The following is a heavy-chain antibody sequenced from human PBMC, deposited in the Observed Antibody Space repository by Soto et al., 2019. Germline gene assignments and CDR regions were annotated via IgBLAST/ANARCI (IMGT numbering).Heavy chain of an antibody. D-gene: IGHD2-15*01. V-gene: IGHV3-23*01. Sequence: EVQLLESGGGLVQPGGSLRLSCAASGFTFSSYAMSWVRQAPGKGLEWVSAISGSGGSTYYADSVKGRFTISRDNSKNTLYLQMNSLRAEDTDVYYCAKRDRDVAATPDAFDIWGKGTMVTVSS. J-gene: IGHJ3*02. CDR1: GFTFSSYA. CDR2: ISGSGGST. CDR3: AKRDRDVAATPDAFDI.